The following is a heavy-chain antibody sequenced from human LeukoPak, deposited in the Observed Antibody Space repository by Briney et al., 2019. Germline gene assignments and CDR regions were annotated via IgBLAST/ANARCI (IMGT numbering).Heavy chain of an antibody. J-gene: IGHJ1*01. CDR1: GFTFSSYA. CDR2: ISGSGGIT. CDR3: AKGAPSFRFTSMPTEYFQH. V-gene: IGHV3-23*01. D-gene: IGHD3-3*01. Sequence: PGGSLRLSCAASGFTFSSYAMSWVRQAPGKGLEWVSVISGSGGITYHAESVKGRFTISRDNSKNTLYLQMSSLRAEDTAVYYCAKGAPSFRFTSMPTEYFQHWGQGTLVTVSS.